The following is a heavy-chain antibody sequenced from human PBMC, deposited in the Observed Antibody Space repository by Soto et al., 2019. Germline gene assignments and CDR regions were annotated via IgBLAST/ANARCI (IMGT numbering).Heavy chain of an antibody. CDR2: IKSKTDGGTT. V-gene: IGHV3-15*07. Sequence: EVQLVESGGGLVKPGGSLRLSCAASGFTFSNAWMNWVRQAPGKGLEWVGRIKSKTDGGTTDYAAPVKGRFTISRDDSKNTLYLQMNSLKTEDTAVYYCTTEFPRDGDYVHTVGDDYYYYGMDVWGQGTTVTVSS. CDR3: TTEFPRDGDYVHTVGDDYYYYGMDV. J-gene: IGHJ6*02. CDR1: GFTFSNAW. D-gene: IGHD4-17*01.